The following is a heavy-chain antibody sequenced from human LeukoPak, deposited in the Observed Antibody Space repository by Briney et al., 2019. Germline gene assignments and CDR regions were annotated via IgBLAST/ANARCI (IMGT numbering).Heavy chain of an antibody. CDR1: AFTFCNHD. D-gene: IGHD4-11*01. J-gene: IGHJ5*02. V-gene: IGHV3-9*01. Sequence: GRSLRLSCAAYAFTFCNHDRLWVPHGPGKRREGVLDIDWRGGTSAYTVSVKGRFTISRDDAKSILYLQMNSLRPEDTAFYLCVRGQARDTTPAGWGSHLDRWGRGTLVTVSS. CDR3: VRGQARDTTPAGWGSHLDR. CDR2: IDWRGGTS.